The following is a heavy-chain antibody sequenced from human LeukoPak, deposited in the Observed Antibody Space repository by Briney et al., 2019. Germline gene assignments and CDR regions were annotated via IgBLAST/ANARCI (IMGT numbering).Heavy chain of an antibody. CDR2: INHSGST. Sequence: SETLSLTCAVYGGSFSGYYWSWIRQPPGKGLEWIGEINHSGSTNYNPSLKSRVTISVDTSKNQFSLKLSSVTAADTAVYYCARLGYYGSGGFPPWGQGTLVTVSS. CDR3: ARLGYYGSGGFPP. J-gene: IGHJ5*02. V-gene: IGHV4-34*01. D-gene: IGHD3-10*01. CDR1: GGSFSGYY.